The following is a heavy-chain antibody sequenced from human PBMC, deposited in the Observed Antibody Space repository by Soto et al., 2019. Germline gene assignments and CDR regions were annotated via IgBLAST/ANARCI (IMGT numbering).Heavy chain of an antibody. D-gene: IGHD6-13*01. CDR1: GFTFSSYG. Sequence: QVQLVESGGGVVQPGRSLRLSCAASGFTFSSYGMHWVRQAPGKGLEWVAVIWYDGSNKYYADSVKGRFTISRDNSKNTLYLQMNSLRAEDTAVYYCARGGNSGTGGFDPWGQGTLVTVSS. V-gene: IGHV3-33*01. CDR3: ARGGNSGTGGFDP. J-gene: IGHJ5*02. CDR2: IWYDGSNK.